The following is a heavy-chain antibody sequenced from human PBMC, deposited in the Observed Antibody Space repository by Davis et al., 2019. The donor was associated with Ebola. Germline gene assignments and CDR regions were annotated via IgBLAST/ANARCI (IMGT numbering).Heavy chain of an antibody. CDR3: AKFSFLGGMDV. V-gene: IGHV5-51*01. D-gene: IGHD3-3*01. J-gene: IGHJ6*02. CDR1: GYSFTNFW. CDR2: IYPGDSDI. Sequence: PGGSLRLSCQGSGYSFTNFWIGWVRQMPGKGLEWMGIIYPGDSDIRYSPSFQGQVTISADKSISTAYLQWSSLKASDTAMYYCAKFSFLGGMDVWGQGTTVIVSS.